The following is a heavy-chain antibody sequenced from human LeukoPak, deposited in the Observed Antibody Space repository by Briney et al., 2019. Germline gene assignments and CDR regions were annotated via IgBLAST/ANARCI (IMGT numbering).Heavy chain of an antibody. V-gene: IGHV3-48*03. J-gene: IGHJ4*02. Sequence: QPGGSLRLSCAASGFTFSSYEMNWVRQAPGKGLEWVSYISNSGSTIYYADSVKGRFTISRDNAKNSLYLQMNSLRAEDTALYYCARGSHYDYVWGTSPPFDYWGQGTLVTVSS. D-gene: IGHD3-16*01. CDR1: GFTFSSYE. CDR3: ARGSHYDYVWGTSPPFDY. CDR2: ISNSGSTI.